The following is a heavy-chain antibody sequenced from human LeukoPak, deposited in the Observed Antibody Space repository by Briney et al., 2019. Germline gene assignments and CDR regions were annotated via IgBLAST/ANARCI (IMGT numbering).Heavy chain of an antibody. V-gene: IGHV1-8*01. CDR2: VNPNSGHT. CDR3: ARDADQR. J-gene: IGHJ1*01. Sequence: ASVKVSCKASGYTFTSYDVNWVRQATGQGLEWMGWVNPNSGHTGYAQKFQGRVTMTTNTSISTAYMELSSLRSEDTAVYYCARDADQRWGQGTLVTVSS. CDR1: GYTFTSYD.